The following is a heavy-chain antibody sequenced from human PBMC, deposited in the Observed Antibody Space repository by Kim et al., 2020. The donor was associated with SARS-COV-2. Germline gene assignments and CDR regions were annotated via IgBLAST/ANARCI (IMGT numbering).Heavy chain of an antibody. J-gene: IGHJ4*02. V-gene: IGHV4-39*01. CDR2: IYYSGST. D-gene: IGHD4-17*01. CDR3: ARLRDYGDYTDLYYFDY. CDR1: GGSISSSSYY. Sequence: SETLSLTCTVSGGSISSSSYYWGWIRQPPGKGLEWIGSIYYSGSTYYNPSLKSRVTISVDTSKNQFSLKLSSVTAADTAVYYCARLRDYGDYTDLYYFDYWGQGTLVTVSS.